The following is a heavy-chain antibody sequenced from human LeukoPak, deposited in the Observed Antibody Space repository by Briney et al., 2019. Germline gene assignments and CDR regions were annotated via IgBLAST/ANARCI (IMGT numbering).Heavy chain of an antibody. J-gene: IGHJ4*02. CDR3: ARRATTERGHSYGLDF. CDR1: GFTFSSYS. Sequence: GGSLRLSCAASGFTFSSYSMNWVRQAPGKELEWVSSIGSSGSYIYYADSLTGRFTISRDNAKNSLYLQMNSLRAEDTAMYYCARRATTERGHSYGLDFWGQGTLVTVSS. V-gene: IGHV3-21*01. D-gene: IGHD5-18*01. CDR2: IGSSGSYI.